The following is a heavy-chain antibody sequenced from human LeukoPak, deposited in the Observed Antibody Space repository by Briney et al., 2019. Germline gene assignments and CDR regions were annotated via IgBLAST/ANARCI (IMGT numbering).Heavy chain of an antibody. J-gene: IGHJ6*04. CDR3: AKDQLGTPYGMDV. CDR1: GFTFSTYW. Sequence: PGGSLRLSCAASGFTFSTYWMHWVRQAPGKGLVWVSHINTDGTSTTYADSVKGRFTISRDTANNTLYLQMNSLRVEDTAVYYCAKDQLGTPYGMDVWGKGTTVTVSS. D-gene: IGHD1-1*01. CDR2: INTDGTST. V-gene: IGHV3-74*01.